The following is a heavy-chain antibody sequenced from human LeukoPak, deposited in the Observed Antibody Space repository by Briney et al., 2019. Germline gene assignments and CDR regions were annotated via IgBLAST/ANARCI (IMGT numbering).Heavy chain of an antibody. CDR3: ARLSRDAFDI. V-gene: IGHV4-59*01. Sequence: SETLSLTCTVSGGSISSYYWSWLRQPPGKGLEWIGYIYYSGSTNYNPSLKSRVTISVDTSKNQFSLKLSSVTAADTAVYYCARLSRDAFDIWGQGTMVTVSS. CDR2: IYYSGST. CDR1: GGSISSYY. J-gene: IGHJ3*02.